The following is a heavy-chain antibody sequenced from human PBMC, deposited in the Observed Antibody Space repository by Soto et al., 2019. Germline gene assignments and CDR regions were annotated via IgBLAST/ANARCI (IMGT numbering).Heavy chain of an antibody. J-gene: IGHJ4*02. V-gene: IGHV4-30-4*01. CDR3: AAWPRSSWFDY. Sequence: SETLSLTCTVSGGSISSGDYYWSWIRQPPGKGLEWIGYIYYSGSTYYNPSLKSRVTISVDTSKNQFSLKLSSVTAADTAVYYCAAWPRSSWFDYWGQGTLVTVSS. CDR2: IYYSGST. CDR1: GGSISSGDYY. D-gene: IGHD2-2*01.